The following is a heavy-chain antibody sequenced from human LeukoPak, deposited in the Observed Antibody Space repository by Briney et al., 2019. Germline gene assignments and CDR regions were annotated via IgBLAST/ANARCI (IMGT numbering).Heavy chain of an antibody. CDR3: ARGYCSGGDCYLPAY. CDR2: IYTSGNT. CDR1: GGSISSGSYY. J-gene: IGHJ4*02. V-gene: IGHV4-61*02. D-gene: IGHD2-15*01. Sequence: PSQNLSLTCTVSGGSISSGSYYWSWIRQPAGKGLEWIGRIYTSGNTNYNPSLKSRVTISVDTSKNQFSLKLSSVTAADTAVYYCARGYCSGGDCYLPAYWGQGTLVTVSS.